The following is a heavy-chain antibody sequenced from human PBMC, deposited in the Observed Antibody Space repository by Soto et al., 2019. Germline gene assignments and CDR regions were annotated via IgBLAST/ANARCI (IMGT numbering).Heavy chain of an antibody. CDR1: GFSLSTSGMC. V-gene: IGHV2-70*01. CDR3: ARTFAHYYDSSGYYLGGYYYYGMDV. Sequence: SCPTLVNPTQPLTLTCTFSGFSLSTSGMCXSWIRQPPGKALEWLALIDWDDDKYYSTSLKTRLTISKDTSKNQVVLTMTNMDPVDTATYYCARTFAHYYDSSGYYLGGYYYYGMDVWGQGTTVTVSS. CDR2: IDWDDDK. J-gene: IGHJ6*02. D-gene: IGHD3-22*01.